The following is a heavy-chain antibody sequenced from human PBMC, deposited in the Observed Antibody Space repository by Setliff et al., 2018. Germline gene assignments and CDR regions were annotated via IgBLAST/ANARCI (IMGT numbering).Heavy chain of an antibody. CDR3: ARDGNNWNDLDY. CDR2: IRSKANSYAT. V-gene: IGHV3-73*01. Sequence: GGSLRLSCAASGFTFSGSAMHWVRQASGKGLEWVGRIRSKANSYATAYAASVKGRFTISRDDSKNTAYLQMNSLRVEDTALYYCARDGNNWNDLDYWGHGTLVTVSS. J-gene: IGHJ4*01. CDR1: GFTFSGSA. D-gene: IGHD1-20*01.